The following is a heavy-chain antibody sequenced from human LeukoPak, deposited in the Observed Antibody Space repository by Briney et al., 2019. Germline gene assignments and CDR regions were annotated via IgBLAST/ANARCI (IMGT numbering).Heavy chain of an antibody. CDR3: ARDRDVDYGNDGFDI. Sequence: GGSLRLSCAASGFTFSHAWMSWVRQAPGKGLEWVGRIKSKTDGGTSDYAAPVKGRFTISRDDSKNTLFLQMNSLKAEDTAVYHCARDRDVDYGNDGFDIWGQGTTVTVSS. J-gene: IGHJ3*02. CDR2: IKSKTDGGTS. V-gene: IGHV3-15*01. D-gene: IGHD4/OR15-4a*01. CDR1: GFTFSHAW.